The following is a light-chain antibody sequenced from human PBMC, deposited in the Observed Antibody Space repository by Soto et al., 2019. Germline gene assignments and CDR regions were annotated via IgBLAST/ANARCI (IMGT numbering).Light chain of an antibody. V-gene: IGLV2-14*01. CDR2: EVT. CDR3: CSYTSRTTWV. Sequence: QSALTQPASVSGSPGQSITISCTGTSSDVGGYNHVSWFQQHPGKAPKLMIYEVTNRPSGVSIRFSGSKSGNTASLSISGLRAEDEADYFCCSYTSRTTWVFGGGTKLTVL. CDR1: SSDVGGYNH. J-gene: IGLJ3*02.